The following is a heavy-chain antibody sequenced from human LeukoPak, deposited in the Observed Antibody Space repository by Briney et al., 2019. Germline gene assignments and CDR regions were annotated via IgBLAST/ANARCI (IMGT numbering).Heavy chain of an antibody. CDR2: ISSSSSYI. D-gene: IGHD3-10*01. CDR1: GFTFSSYS. J-gene: IGHJ4*02. V-gene: IGHV3-21*01. CDR3: ARDDGPGSYVYFDY. Sequence: GGSLRLSCAASGFTFSSYSMNWVRQAPGKGLEWVSSISSSSSYIYYADSVKGRFTISRDNAKNSLYLQMNSLRAEDTAVYYCARDDGPGSYVYFDYWGQGTLVTVSS.